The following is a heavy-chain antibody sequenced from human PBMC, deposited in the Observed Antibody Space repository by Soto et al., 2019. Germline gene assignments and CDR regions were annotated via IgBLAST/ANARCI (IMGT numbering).Heavy chain of an antibody. CDR3: ARILLDYVFLPVFYMAYYFDY. D-gene: IGHD3-9*01. V-gene: IGHV1-3*01. CDR2: INAGNGNT. J-gene: IGHJ4*02. Sequence: ASMKVSCKASGYTFTSYAMHWVRQAPGQRLEWMGWINAGNGNTKYSQKFQGRVTITRDTTASTAYMELSSLRSEDTAVYYCARILLDYVFLPVFYMAYYFDYGAQGPLVPVP. CDR1: GYTFTSYA.